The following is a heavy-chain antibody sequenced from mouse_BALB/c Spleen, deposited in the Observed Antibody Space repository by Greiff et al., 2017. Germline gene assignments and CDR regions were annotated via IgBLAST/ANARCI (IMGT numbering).Heavy chain of an antibody. CDR3: ARYYYGSSPFDY. V-gene: IGHV1-4*02. CDR2: INPSSGYT. Sequence: LQESAAELARPGASVKMSCKASGYTFTSYTMHWVKQRPGQGLEWIGYINPSSGYTEYNQKFKDKTTLTADKSSSTAYMQLSSLTSEDSAVYYCARYYYGSSPFDYWGQGTTLTVSS. D-gene: IGHD1-1*01. J-gene: IGHJ2*01. CDR1: GYTFTSYT.